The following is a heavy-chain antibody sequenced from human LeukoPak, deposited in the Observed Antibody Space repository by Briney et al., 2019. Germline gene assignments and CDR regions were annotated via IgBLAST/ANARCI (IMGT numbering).Heavy chain of an antibody. J-gene: IGHJ5*02. V-gene: IGHV4-34*01. CDR3: TRGEDNWFDP. CDR2: INHSVST. CDR1: GGSFSGYY. Sequence: SSETLSLTCAVNGGSFSGYYWSWIREPPGEGLEWIGEINHSVSTNYNPSLKSRVTISVDTSKNQFSLKLSSVTAADTAVYYCTRGEDNWFDPWGQGTLVTVSS.